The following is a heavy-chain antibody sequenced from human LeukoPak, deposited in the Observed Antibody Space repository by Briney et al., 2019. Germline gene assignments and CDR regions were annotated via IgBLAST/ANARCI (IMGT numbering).Heavy chain of an antibody. V-gene: IGHV3-23*01. CDR1: GFTFSSYA. D-gene: IGHD1-26*01. CDR2: ISGSGGST. CDR3: ARARVGATRVSWFDP. J-gene: IGHJ5*02. Sequence: GGSLRLSCAASGFTFSSYAMSWVRQAPGKGLEWVSAISGSGGSTYYADSVKGRFTISRDNAKNSLYLQMNSLRAEDTAVYYCARARVGATRVSWFDPWGQGTLVTVSS.